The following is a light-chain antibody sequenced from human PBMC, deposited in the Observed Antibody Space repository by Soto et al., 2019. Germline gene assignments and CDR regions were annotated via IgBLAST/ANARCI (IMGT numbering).Light chain of an antibody. V-gene: IGLV2-14*01. Sequence: QSVLTQPASVSGSPGQSITISCTGTNSDVGGYNYVSWYQQHPGKAPELMIYEVSHWPSGVSNRFSGSKSDNTASLTISGLQAEDEADYYCSSYTSISTLSVFGTGTKVTVL. CDR3: SSYTSISTLSV. CDR1: NSDVGGYNY. J-gene: IGLJ1*01. CDR2: EVS.